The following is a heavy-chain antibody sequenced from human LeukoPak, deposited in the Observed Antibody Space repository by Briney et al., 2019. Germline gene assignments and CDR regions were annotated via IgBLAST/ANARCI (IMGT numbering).Heavy chain of an antibody. CDR2: IYYSGST. CDR1: GGSISSYY. D-gene: IGHD3-22*01. V-gene: IGHV4-59*08. CDR3: ARLAAAYYYDSSGSLYYFDY. Sequence: SETLSLTCTVPGGSISSYYWSWIRQPPGKGLEWIGYIYYSGSTNYNPSLKSRVTISVDTSKNQFSLKLSSVTAADTAVYYCARLAAAYYYDSSGSLYYFDYWGQGTLVTVSS. J-gene: IGHJ4*02.